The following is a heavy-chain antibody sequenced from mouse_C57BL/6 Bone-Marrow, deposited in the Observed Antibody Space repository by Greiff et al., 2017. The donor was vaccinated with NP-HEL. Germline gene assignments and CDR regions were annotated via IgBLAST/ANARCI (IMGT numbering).Heavy chain of an antibody. Sequence: QVQLKESGAELVRPGASVTLSCKASGYTFTDYEMHWVKQTPVHGLEWIGAIDPETGGTAYNQKFKGKAILTADKSSSTAYMELRSLTSEDSAVYYCTRRAAYDYGGFAYWGQGTLVTVSA. CDR2: IDPETGGT. CDR3: TRRAAYDYGGFAY. J-gene: IGHJ3*01. CDR1: GYTFTDYE. V-gene: IGHV1-15*01. D-gene: IGHD1-2*01.